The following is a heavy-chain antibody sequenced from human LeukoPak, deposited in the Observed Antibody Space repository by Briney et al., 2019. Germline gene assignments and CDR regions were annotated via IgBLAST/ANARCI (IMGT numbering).Heavy chain of an antibody. CDR1: GGTFSSYA. D-gene: IGHD4-17*01. J-gene: IGHJ4*02. CDR2: IIPILGIA. V-gene: IGHV1-69*04. Sequence: SVKLSCKASGGTFSSYAISWVRHAPGQGLEWMGRIIPILGIANYAQKFQGRVTITADKSTSTAYMELSSLRSEDTAVYYCAGETTVTPYYFFDYWGQGTLVTVSS. CDR3: AGETTVTPYYFFDY.